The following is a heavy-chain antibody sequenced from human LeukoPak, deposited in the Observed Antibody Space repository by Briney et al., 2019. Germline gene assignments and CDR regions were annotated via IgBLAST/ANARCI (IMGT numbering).Heavy chain of an antibody. CDR3: ARDRSVIAAAGTFGY. Sequence: GGSLRLSCAASGFTFSSYAMHWVRQAPGKGLEWVAVISYDGSNKYYADSVKGRFTISRDNSKNTLYLQMNSLRAEDTAVYYCARDRSVIAAAGTFGYWGQGTLVTVSP. J-gene: IGHJ4*02. CDR1: GFTFSSYA. V-gene: IGHV3-30*04. D-gene: IGHD6-13*01. CDR2: ISYDGSNK.